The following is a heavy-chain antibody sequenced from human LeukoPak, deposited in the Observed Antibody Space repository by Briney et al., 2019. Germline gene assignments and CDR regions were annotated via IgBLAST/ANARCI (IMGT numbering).Heavy chain of an antibody. D-gene: IGHD1-14*01. Sequence: PGGSLRLSCAASGFTSSGYWMQWVRQAPGKGLEWVANINYHGSDRYYVDSVKGRFTISRDNSKNSLYLQMNSLRVEDTAVYYCTRGDPDFWGQGTLVAVSS. CDR1: GFTSSGYW. V-gene: IGHV3-7*01. CDR3: TRGDPDF. CDR2: INYHGSDR. J-gene: IGHJ4*02.